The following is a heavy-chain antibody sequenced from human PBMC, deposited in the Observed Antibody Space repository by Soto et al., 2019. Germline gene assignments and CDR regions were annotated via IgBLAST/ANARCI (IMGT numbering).Heavy chain of an antibody. J-gene: IGHJ5*02. CDR2: IYYSGST. CDR1: GGSISSGGYY. D-gene: IGHD4-17*01. V-gene: IGHV4-31*03. Sequence: SETLSLTCTVSGGSISSGGYYWSWIRQHPGKGLEWIGYIYYSGSTYYNPSLKSRVTISVDTSKNQFSLKLSSVTAADTAVYYCARGPYGAFSCWFDPWGQGTLVTVSS. CDR3: ARGPYGAFSCWFDP.